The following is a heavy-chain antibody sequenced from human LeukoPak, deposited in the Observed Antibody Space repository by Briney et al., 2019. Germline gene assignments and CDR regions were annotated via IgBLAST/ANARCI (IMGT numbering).Heavy chain of an antibody. D-gene: IGHD5-12*01. CDR1: GYTFTSYD. V-gene: IGHV1-8*03. Sequence: AASVKVSCKASGYTFTSYDINWVRQAPGQGLEWMGWMNPNSGNTGYAQKFQGRVTITRNTSISTAYMELSSLRSEDTAVYYCARVGAELVATDLNWFDPWGQGTLVTVSS. J-gene: IGHJ5*02. CDR2: MNPNSGNT. CDR3: ARVGAELVATDLNWFDP.